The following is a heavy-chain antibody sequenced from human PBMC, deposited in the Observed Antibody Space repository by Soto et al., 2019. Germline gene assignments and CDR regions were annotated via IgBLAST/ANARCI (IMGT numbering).Heavy chain of an antibody. J-gene: IGHJ6*02. CDR1: GYSFTSYW. CDR2: IYPGDSDT. D-gene: IGHD2-2*01. CDR3: ARPRDAHKGKNYYCMDV. V-gene: IGHV5-51*01. Sequence: PGESLKISCKGSGYSFTSYWIGWVRQMPGKGLEWMGIIYPGDSDTSYSPSFQGQVTISADKSISTAYLQWSSLKASDTAMYYCARPRDAHKGKNYYCMDVWGQGTTVTVSS.